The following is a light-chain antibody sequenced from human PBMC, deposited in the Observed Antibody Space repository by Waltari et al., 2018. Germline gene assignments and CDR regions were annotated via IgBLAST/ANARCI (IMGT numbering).Light chain of an antibody. V-gene: IGLV10-54*01. CDR1: SNNVGNEG. J-gene: IGLJ2*01. CDR3: SAWDSSLSVVL. CDR2: KNN. Sequence: QAGLTQPPSMSKGLRETATLTCTGNSNNVGNEGAVWLKQYQGHPPKLLSYKNNNRPSGISERLSTSRSGNTASLTITGLQPEDEADYYCSAWDSSLSVVLFGGGTKLTVL.